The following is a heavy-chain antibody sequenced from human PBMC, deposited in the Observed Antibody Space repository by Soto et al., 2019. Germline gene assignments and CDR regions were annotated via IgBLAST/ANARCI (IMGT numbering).Heavy chain of an antibody. CDR3: TKVRADYYDSSGPKY. Sequence: GGSLRLSCTASGFTFGDYAMSWFRQAPGKGLEWVGFIRSKAYGGTTEYAASVKGRFTISRDDSKSIAYLQMNSLKTEDTAVYYCTKVRADYYDSSGPKYRGQGTPVTVSS. CDR2: IRSKAYGGTT. CDR1: GFTFGDYA. V-gene: IGHV3-49*03. J-gene: IGHJ4*02. D-gene: IGHD3-22*01.